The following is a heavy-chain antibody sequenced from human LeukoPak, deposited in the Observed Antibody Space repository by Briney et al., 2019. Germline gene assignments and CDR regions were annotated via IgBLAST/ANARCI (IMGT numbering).Heavy chain of an antibody. CDR3: ARLDDYCSGGSCYGYFDY. CDR2: IYYSGST. D-gene: IGHD2-15*01. CDR1: GGSISSSSYY. V-gene: IGHV4-39*01. J-gene: IGHJ4*02. Sequence: SQTLSLTCTVSGGSISSSSYYWGWLRQPPGKGLEWIGSIYYSGSTYYNPSLKSRVTISVDTSMNQFSLKLSSVTAADTAVYYCARLDDYCSGGSCYGYFDYWGQGTLVTVSS.